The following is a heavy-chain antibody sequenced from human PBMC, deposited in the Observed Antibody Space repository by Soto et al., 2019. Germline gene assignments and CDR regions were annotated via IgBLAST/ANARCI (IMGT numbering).Heavy chain of an antibody. J-gene: IGHJ4*02. Sequence: EVQLVESGGGLVQPGGSLRLSCAVSGFTFSTYWMSWVRQAPGKGLEWVANIKQDGSEKYYVDSVKGRFTISRDNAKNSLNLQMNSLRAEDTAVYYCARGGDSSGWYYFDYWGQGTLVTVSS. CDR3: ARGGDSSGWYYFDY. V-gene: IGHV3-7*01. CDR1: GFTFSTYW. CDR2: IKQDGSEK. D-gene: IGHD6-19*01.